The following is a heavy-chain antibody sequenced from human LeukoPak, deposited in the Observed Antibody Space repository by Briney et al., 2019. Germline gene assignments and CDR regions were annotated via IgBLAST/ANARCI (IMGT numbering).Heavy chain of an antibody. CDR1: GVTVSSRY. CDR3: ASDLIY. J-gene: IGHJ4*02. V-gene: IGHV3-53*01. Sequence: GGSLRLSCAASGVTVSSRYMNWVRRAPGKGLEWVSVIYGVDGTSYADSVKGRFTISRDNSKNTVYLQMNSLRAEDTAVYYCASDLIYWGQGTLVTVSS. CDR2: IYGVDGT.